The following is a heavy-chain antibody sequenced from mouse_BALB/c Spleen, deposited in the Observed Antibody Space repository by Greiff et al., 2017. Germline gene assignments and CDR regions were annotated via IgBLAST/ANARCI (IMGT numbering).Heavy chain of an antibody. V-gene: IGHV14-1*02. D-gene: IGHD2-14*01. CDR3: AVRRGGR. Sequence: EVQLQESGAELVRPGALVKLSCKASGFTIKDYYMHWVKQRPEQGLEWIGWIDPENGNTIYDPKFQGKASITADTSSNTAYLQLSSLTSEDTAVYYCAVRRGGRWGQGTLVTVSA. CDR1: GFTIKDYY. CDR2: IDPENGNT. J-gene: IGHJ3*01.